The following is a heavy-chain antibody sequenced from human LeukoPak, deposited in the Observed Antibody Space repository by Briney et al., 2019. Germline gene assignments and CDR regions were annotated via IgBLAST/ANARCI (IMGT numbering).Heavy chain of an antibody. CDR3: ARGGGQWLVLDYNFDY. J-gene: IGHJ4*02. CDR2: IYHSGST. CDR1: GYSISSGYY. D-gene: IGHD6-19*01. V-gene: IGHV4-38-2*02. Sequence: PSETLSLTCTVSGYSISSGYYWGWIRQPPGKGLEWIGSIYHSGSTYYNPSLKSRVTISVDTSKNQFSLKLSSVTAADTAVYYCARGGGQWLVLDYNFDYWGQGTLVTVSS.